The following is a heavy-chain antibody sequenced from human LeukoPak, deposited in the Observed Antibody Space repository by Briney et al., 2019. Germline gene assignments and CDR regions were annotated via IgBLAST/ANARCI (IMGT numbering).Heavy chain of an antibody. CDR2: INHSGST. J-gene: IGHJ4*02. D-gene: IGHD3-10*01. CDR1: GGSFSGYY. V-gene: IGHV4-34*01. Sequence: SETLSLTCAVYGGSFSGYYWSWIRQPPGKGLEWIGEINHSGSTNYNPSLKSRVTISVDTSKNQFSLKLSSVTAADTAVYYCARGSRMRLLWFGEATYYFGYWGQGTLVTVSS. CDR3: ARGSRMRLLWFGEATYYFGY.